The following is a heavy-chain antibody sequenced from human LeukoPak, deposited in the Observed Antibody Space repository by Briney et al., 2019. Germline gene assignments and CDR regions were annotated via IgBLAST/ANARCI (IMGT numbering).Heavy chain of an antibody. J-gene: IGHJ5*02. CDR1: GFTFSSYG. D-gene: IGHD3-22*01. Sequence: GGSLRLSCAASGFTFSSYGMHWVRQAPGKGLEWVAVISYDGSNKYYADSVKGRFTISRENAKNSLYLQMNSLRAEDTAVYYCASSSGYYAWFDPWGQGTLVTVSS. CDR3: ASSSGYYAWFDP. V-gene: IGHV3-30*03. CDR2: ISYDGSNK.